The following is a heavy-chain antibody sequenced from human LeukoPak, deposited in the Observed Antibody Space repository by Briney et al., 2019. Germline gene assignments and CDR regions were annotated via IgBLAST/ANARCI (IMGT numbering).Heavy chain of an antibody. CDR1: GGTFSSYA. J-gene: IGHJ4*02. V-gene: IGHV1-69*04. D-gene: IGHD3-10*01. Sequence: SVKVSCKASGGTFSSYAISWVRQAPGQGLEWMGRIIPILGIANYAQKFQGRVTIAADKSTSTAYMELSSLRSEDTAVYYCAMEPTYYYGSGSYYVDYWGQGTLVTVSS. CDR3: AMEPTYYYGSGSYYVDY. CDR2: IIPILGIA.